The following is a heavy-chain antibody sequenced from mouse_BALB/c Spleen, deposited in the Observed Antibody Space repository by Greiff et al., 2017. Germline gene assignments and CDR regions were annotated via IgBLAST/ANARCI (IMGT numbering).Heavy chain of an antibody. CDR2: ISSGSSTI. D-gene: IGHD4-1*01. CDR3: ARYDWGAMDY. V-gene: IGHV5-17*02. CDR1: GFTFSSFG. Sequence: EVQLVESGGGLVQPGGSRKLSCAASGFTFSSFGMHWVRQAPEKGLEWVAYISSGSSTIYYADTVKGRFTISRDNPKNTLFLQMTSLRSEDTAMYYCARYDWGAMDYWGQGTSVTVSS. J-gene: IGHJ4*01.